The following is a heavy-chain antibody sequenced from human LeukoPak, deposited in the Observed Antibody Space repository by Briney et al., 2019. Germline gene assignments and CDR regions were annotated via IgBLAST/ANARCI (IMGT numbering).Heavy chain of an antibody. V-gene: IGHV4-59*01. Sequence: PSETLSLTRTVSGGSISSYYWSWIRQPPGKGLEWIGYIYYSGSTNYNPSLKSRVTISVDTSKNQFSLKLSSVTAADTAVYYCASHYYDSSGYSWDFDYWGQGTLVTVSS. J-gene: IGHJ4*02. D-gene: IGHD3-22*01. CDR3: ASHYYDSSGYSWDFDY. CDR1: GGSISSYY. CDR2: IYYSGST.